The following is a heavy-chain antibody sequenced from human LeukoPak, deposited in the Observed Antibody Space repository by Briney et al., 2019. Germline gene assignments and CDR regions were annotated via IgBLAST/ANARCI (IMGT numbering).Heavy chain of an antibody. V-gene: IGHV3-7*01. D-gene: IGHD3-3*01. CDR3: ARGHRAWSY. J-gene: IGHJ4*02. Sequence: GGSLRLSCEASGFTFSDYWMSWVRQAPGKGLEWVANIKQDGSEEYYVDSVRGRFTISRDNAKNSLYLQTNSLRVDDTAVYYCARGHRAWSYWGQGTLVTVSS. CDR2: IKQDGSEE. CDR1: GFTFSDYW.